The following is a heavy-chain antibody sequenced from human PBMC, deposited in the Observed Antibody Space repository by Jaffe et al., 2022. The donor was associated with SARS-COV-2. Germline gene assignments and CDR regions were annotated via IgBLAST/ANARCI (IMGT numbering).Heavy chain of an antibody. J-gene: IGHJ3*02. D-gene: IGHD3-22*01. CDR1: GDSVSSNSAA. CDR2: TYYRSKWYN. CDR3: ARDTKNYYDSSGYSDAFDI. Sequence: QVQLQQSGPGLVKPSQTLSLTCAISGDSVSSNSAAWNWIRQSPSRGLEWLGRTYYRSKWYNDYAVSVKSRITINPDTSKNQFSLQLNSVTPEDTAVYYCARDTKNYYDSSGYSDAFDIWGQGTMVTVSS. V-gene: IGHV6-1*01.